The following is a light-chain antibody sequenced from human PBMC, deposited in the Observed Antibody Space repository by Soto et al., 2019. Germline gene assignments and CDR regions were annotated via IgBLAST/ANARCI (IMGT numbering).Light chain of an antibody. Sequence: DIQMTQSPSSLSASVGDRVTITCRASQTIRNNLNWYQQKPGKAPKLLIYAASTLQGGVPSRFSGSGSGTYFTLTISSLQPEDFATYYCQQSYSTPMTFGQGTRLESK. J-gene: IGKJ5*01. V-gene: IGKV1-39*01. CDR2: AAS. CDR3: QQSYSTPMT. CDR1: QTIRNN.